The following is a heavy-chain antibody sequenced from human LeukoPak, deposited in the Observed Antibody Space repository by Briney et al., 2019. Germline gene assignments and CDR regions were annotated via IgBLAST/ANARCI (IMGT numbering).Heavy chain of an antibody. CDR3: AKKFPGNDDFFDS. CDR1: GFPFSLYG. V-gene: IGHV3-30*18. Sequence: PGGSLRLSCAASGFPFSLYGMFWVRQPPGKGLEWVAYMSYHEVRTYYGDSVRGRFTISRDNSENTLSLQMDSLRPEDTAIYYCAKKFPGNDDFFDSWGPGTLVTVSS. D-gene: IGHD4-23*01. CDR2: MSYHEVRT. J-gene: IGHJ4*02.